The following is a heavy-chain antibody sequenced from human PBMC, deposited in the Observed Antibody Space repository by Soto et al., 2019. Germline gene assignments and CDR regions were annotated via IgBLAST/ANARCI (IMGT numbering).Heavy chain of an antibody. Sequence: QVQLVQSGGEVKKPGASVKVSCKASGDTVTKYGISWVRQAPGQVLEGLGWSSFYNGHTNYALKFQDRITFTTDTSTCTASMELRSLTSDDTAVYYCESATSIAVAGKETWGQGTLVTVSS. J-gene: IGHJ4*02. D-gene: IGHD6-19*01. CDR3: ESATSIAVAGKET. CDR2: SSFYNGHT. CDR1: GDTVTKYG. V-gene: IGHV1-18*01.